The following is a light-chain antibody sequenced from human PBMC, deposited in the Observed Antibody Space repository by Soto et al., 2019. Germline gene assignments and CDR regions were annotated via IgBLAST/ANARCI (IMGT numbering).Light chain of an antibody. Sequence: QSVLTQPPSMSEAPRQRVTISCAGSSSNIGNNAVNWYQQLPGKAPKLLIYYDDLLPSGVSDRFSGSKSGTSASLAISGLQPEDEADYYCAAWDHSLNGVVFGGGTKVTVL. CDR3: AAWDHSLNGVV. V-gene: IGLV1-36*01. J-gene: IGLJ2*01. CDR1: SSNIGNNA. CDR2: YDD.